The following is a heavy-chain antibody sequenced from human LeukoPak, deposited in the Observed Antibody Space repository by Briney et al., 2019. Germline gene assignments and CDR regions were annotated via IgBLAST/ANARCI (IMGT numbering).Heavy chain of an antibody. CDR2: ISHDGTNK. J-gene: IGHJ6*02. Sequence: GGSLRLSCAASGFTFSSYGMHWVRQAPGKGLEWVAVISHDGTNKYYIDSVKGRFTVYRANSKNTLYLQMNSLRAENTALYYCAKACGYSYGSLRAYDYGMDVWGQGTTVTVSS. CDR1: GFTFSSYG. CDR3: AKACGYSYGSLRAYDYGMDV. D-gene: IGHD5-18*01. V-gene: IGHV3-30*18.